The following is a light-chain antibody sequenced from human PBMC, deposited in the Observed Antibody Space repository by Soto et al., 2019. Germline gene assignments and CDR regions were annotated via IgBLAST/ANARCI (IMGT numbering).Light chain of an antibody. CDR2: WAS. Sequence: DIVMTQSPDSLAVSLGERATINCKSSQSVLYSSNNKNYLAWHQQKPGQPPKVLIYWASTRESGVPDRFSGSGSGTDFTLTISSLQAEDVAVYYCQQYYSTPITFGQGTRLEMK. CDR3: QQYYSTPIT. CDR1: QSVLYSSNNKNY. J-gene: IGKJ5*01. V-gene: IGKV4-1*01.